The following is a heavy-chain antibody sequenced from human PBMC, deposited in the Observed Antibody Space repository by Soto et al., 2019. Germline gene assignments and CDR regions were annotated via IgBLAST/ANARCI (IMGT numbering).Heavy chain of an antibody. CDR1: GFIFSSYA. Sequence: EVRLLESGGGMAQPGGSLRLSCAASGFIFSSYAMTWVRRAPGKGLEWVSGVSGSGDATDYADSVRGRFTISRDNSKNILHLQMNNLRAEDTALYYCAKDFRSFGELSGWFDTWGQGTLVTVSS. J-gene: IGHJ5*02. V-gene: IGHV3-23*01. D-gene: IGHD3-10*01. CDR3: AKDFRSFGELSGWFDT. CDR2: VSGSGDAT.